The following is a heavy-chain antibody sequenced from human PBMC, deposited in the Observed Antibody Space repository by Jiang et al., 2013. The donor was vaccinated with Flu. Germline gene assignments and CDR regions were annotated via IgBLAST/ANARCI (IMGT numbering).Heavy chain of an antibody. CDR2: IDPSDSYT. CDR3: ASPLHPTSGSPLSYYYYGMDV. D-gene: IGHD3-10*01. CDR1: GYSFTSYW. V-gene: IGHV5-10-1*01. J-gene: IGHJ6*02. Sequence: GAEVKKPGESLRISCKGSGYSFTSYWISWVRQMPGKGLEWMGRIDPSDSYTNYSPSFQGHVTISADKSISTAYLQWSSLKASDTAMYYCASPLHPTSGSPLSYYYYGMDVWGQGTTVTVSS.